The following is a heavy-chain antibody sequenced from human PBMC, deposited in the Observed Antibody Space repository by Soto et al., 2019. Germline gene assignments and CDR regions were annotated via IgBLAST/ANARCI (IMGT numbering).Heavy chain of an antibody. Sequence: ASLKVSCKGAGSTFTSDGISWGRQEPGQGLEWMGWISAYNGNTNYAQKLQGRVTMTTDTSTSTAYMELSSLRSQDTAVYFCARDDGWNYRYYDMEVWGQGTTVTVSS. D-gene: IGHD1-7*01. V-gene: IGHV1-18*01. CDR3: ARDDGWNYRYYDMEV. J-gene: IGHJ6*02. CDR2: ISAYNGNT. CDR1: GSTFTSDG.